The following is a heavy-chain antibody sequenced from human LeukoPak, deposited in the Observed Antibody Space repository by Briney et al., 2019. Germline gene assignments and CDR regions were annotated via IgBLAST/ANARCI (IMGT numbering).Heavy chain of an antibody. Sequence: GGSLRLSCAASGFTFSDYYMSWIRQAPGKGLEWVSYISSSGSTIYYADSVKGRFIISRDNAKNSLYLQMNSLRAEDTAVYYCAREPDLFDVDIVAAHPDYWGQGTLVTVSS. D-gene: IGHD5-12*01. V-gene: IGHV3-11*01. CDR2: ISSSGSTI. CDR3: AREPDLFDVDIVAAHPDY. J-gene: IGHJ4*02. CDR1: GFTFSDYY.